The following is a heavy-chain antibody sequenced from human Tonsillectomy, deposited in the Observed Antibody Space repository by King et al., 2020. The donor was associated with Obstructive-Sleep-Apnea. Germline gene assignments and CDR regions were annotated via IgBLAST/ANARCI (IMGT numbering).Heavy chain of an antibody. CDR3: ENQYYYDAKGHWKEDALDI. D-gene: IGHD3-22*01. CDR2: IGHDGRNK. CDR1: GFTVWRLG. J-gene: IGHJ3*02. Sequence: VQLVEAGGGVVQPGGSLRLSFGASGFTVWRLGIHWVGQASGKGLEGVAYIGHDGRNKYFVLSVEGRFTSSRDNSKNMVYLQMNSLGAEDTAVYHCENQYYYDAKGHWKEDALDIWGQGTMVTVSS. V-gene: IGHV3-30*02.